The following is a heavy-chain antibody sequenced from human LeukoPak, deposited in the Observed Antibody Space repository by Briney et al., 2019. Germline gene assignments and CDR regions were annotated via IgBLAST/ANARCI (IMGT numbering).Heavy chain of an antibody. Sequence: RASVKVSCRASGYTFTGYYMHWVRQAPGQGLEWMGWINPNSGGTNYAQKFQGRVTMTRDTSISTAYMELSSLRSEDTAVYYCARQGNYCTNGVCYPHYYYYMDVWGKGTTVTVSS. D-gene: IGHD2-8*01. CDR1: GYTFTGYY. J-gene: IGHJ6*03. V-gene: IGHV1-2*02. CDR2: INPNSGGT. CDR3: ARQGNYCTNGVCYPHYYYYMDV.